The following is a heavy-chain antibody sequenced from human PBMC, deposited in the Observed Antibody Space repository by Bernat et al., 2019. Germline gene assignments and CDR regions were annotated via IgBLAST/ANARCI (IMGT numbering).Heavy chain of an antibody. CDR2: INHGGDSS. Sequence: EVQLLESGGGLVQPGGSLRLSCAASGFTFSTCAMSWVRQAPGKGLEWVSAINHGGDSSYYADSVKGRFTISRDNSKNTLYLQMNSLRPEDTAIYYCAAKDSSSWYDFWGQGSLVTVSS. V-gene: IGHV3-23*01. CDR3: AAKDSSSWYDF. D-gene: IGHD6-13*01. J-gene: IGHJ4*02. CDR1: GFTFSTCA.